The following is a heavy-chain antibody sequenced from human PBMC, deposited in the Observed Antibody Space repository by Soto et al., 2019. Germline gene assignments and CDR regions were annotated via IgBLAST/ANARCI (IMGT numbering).Heavy chain of an antibody. J-gene: IGHJ4*02. Sequence: PGGSLRLSCAASGFTFTNAWMNWVRQAPGKGLEWVGRIKSKTDGGTTDYAAPVKGRFTISRDDSKDTLYLQMNSLKTEDTAVYYCTTDSGIEARPAPSYWGQGTLVTVSS. V-gene: IGHV3-15*07. CDR3: TTDSGIEARPAPSY. CDR1: GFTFTNAW. D-gene: IGHD6-6*01. CDR2: IKSKTDGGTT.